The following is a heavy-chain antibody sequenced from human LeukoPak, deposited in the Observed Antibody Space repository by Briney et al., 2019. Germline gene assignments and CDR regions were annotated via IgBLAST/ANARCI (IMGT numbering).Heavy chain of an antibody. D-gene: IGHD3-10*01. Sequence: GASVKVSRKAAGYTFTSYYMHWVCQAPGQGLEWMGIINPSGGSTSYAQKFQGRVTMTRDTSTSTVYMELSSLRSEDTAVYYCAREPPGYAFDIWGQGTMVTVSS. J-gene: IGHJ3*02. V-gene: IGHV1-46*03. CDR1: GYTFTSYY. CDR2: INPSGGST. CDR3: AREPPGYAFDI.